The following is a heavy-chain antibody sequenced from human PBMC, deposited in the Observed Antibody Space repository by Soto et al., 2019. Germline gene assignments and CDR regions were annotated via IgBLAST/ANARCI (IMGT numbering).Heavy chain of an antibody. V-gene: IGHV6-1*01. CDR1: GDSVSSNSAA. J-gene: IGHJ4*02. D-gene: IGHD2-2*01. CDR2: TYYRSKWYN. CDR3: ARDRGYCSSTSCYAYFDY. Sequence: SQTLSLTCAISGDSVSSNSAAWNWIRQSPSRGLEWLGRTYYRSKWYNDYAVSVKSRITINPDTSKNQFSLQLNSVTPEDTAVYYCARDRGYCSSTSCYAYFDYWGQGTLVTVSS.